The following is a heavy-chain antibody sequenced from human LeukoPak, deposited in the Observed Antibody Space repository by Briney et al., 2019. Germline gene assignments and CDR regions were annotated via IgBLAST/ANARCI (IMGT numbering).Heavy chain of an antibody. J-gene: IGHJ5*01. D-gene: IGHD3-22*01. CDR2: IGTYGGDT. CDR3: ARDLWNFYDDSGYNRDFDS. CDR1: TSR. Sequence: GASVKVSCKATSRISWVRQAPGQGPEWMGWIGTYGGDTYYAQKFQGRITVTTDTSTSTVYMELSNLRSDDTAVYYCARDLWNFYDDSGYNRDFDSWGQGTLVTVSS. V-gene: IGHV1-18*01.